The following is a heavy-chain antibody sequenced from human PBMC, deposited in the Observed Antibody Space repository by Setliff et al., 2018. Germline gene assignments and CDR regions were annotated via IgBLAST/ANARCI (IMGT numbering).Heavy chain of an antibody. CDR3: ARTFYYDDSGSNRLLYYFDY. J-gene: IGHJ4*02. V-gene: IGHV2-5*02. Sequence: SGPTLVNPTQTLTLTCTFSGFSLSTYGVSVGWIRQPPGKALEWLALIYWDDDKRYSPSLKSRVTITKDTSKNQVVLTMTGMDPVDAATYYCARTFYYDDSGSNRLLYYFDYWGQGAQVTVS. D-gene: IGHD3-22*01. CDR1: GFSLSTYGVS. CDR2: IYWDDDK.